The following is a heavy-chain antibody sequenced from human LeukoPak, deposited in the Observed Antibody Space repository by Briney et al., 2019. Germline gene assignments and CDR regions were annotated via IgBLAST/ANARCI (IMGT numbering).Heavy chain of an antibody. J-gene: IGHJ4*02. CDR2: ISWNSGSI. D-gene: IGHD6-13*01. CDR1: GLTFDDYA. CDR3: AKDIFTGIAAAGAIDY. Sequence: GGSLRLSCAASGLTFDDYAMHWVRQAPGKGLEWVSGISWNSGSIGYAYSVKGRFTISRDNAKNSLYLQMNSLRAEDTALYYCAKDIFTGIAAAGAIDYWGQGTLVTVSS. V-gene: IGHV3-9*01.